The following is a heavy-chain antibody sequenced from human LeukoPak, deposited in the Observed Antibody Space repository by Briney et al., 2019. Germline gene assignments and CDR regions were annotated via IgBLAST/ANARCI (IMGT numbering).Heavy chain of an antibody. Sequence: GASVKVSCKASGYTFTSYYMHWVRQAPGQSLEWMGWISVGRGDSKCSQEFQGRVTLTRDTSATTAYLEVSSLRPEDMAVYYCARERGIRDAFDFWGQGTMVTVSS. CDR1: GYTFTSYY. V-gene: IGHV1-3*03. CDR2: ISVGRGDS. D-gene: IGHD1-14*01. J-gene: IGHJ3*01. CDR3: ARERGIRDAFDF.